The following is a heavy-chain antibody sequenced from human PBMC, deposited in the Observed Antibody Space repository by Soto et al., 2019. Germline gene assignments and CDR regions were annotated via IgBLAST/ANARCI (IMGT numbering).Heavy chain of an antibody. D-gene: IGHD1-20*01. CDR3: AKDQHNWNDNDYYGMDV. V-gene: IGHV3-30*18. CDR2: ISYDGSNK. CDR1: GFTFSSYG. Sequence: LRLSCAASGFTFSSYGMHWVRQAPGKGLEWVAVISYDGSNKYYADSVKGRFTISRDNSKNTLYPQMNSLRAEDTAVYYCAKDQHNWNDNDYYGMDVWGQGTTVTVSS. J-gene: IGHJ6*02.